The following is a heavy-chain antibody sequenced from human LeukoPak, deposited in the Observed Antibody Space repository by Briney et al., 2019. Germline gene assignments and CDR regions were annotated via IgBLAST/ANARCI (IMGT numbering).Heavy chain of an antibody. J-gene: IGHJ5*02. V-gene: IGHV1-18*01. CDR1: GYTFTSYG. CDR3: ARDNSVEDTAWWFDP. CDR2: ISAYNGNT. Sequence: ASVEVSCKASGYTFTSYGISWVRQAPGQGLEWMGWISAYNGNTNYAQKLQGRVTMTTDTSTSTAYMELRSLRSDDTAVYYCARDNSVEDTAWWFDPWGQGTLVTVSS. D-gene: IGHD4-23*01.